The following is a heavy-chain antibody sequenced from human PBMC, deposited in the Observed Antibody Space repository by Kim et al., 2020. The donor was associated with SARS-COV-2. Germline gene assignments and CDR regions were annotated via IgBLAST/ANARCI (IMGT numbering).Heavy chain of an antibody. J-gene: IGHJ4*02. Sequence: GGSLRLSCAASGFTFSSYWMSWVRQAPGKGLEWVANIKQDGSEKYYVDSVKGRFTISRDNAKNSLYLQMNSLRAEDTAVYYCARDKPSYYDILTGYYDYWGQGTLVTVSS. V-gene: IGHV3-7*01. CDR1: GFTFSSYW. CDR3: ARDKPSYYDILTGYYDY. D-gene: IGHD3-9*01. CDR2: IKQDGSEK.